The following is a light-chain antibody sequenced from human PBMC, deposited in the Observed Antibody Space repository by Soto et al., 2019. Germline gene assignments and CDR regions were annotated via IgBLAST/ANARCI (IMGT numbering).Light chain of an antibody. V-gene: IGKV1-9*01. J-gene: IGKJ5*01. CDR2: GAS. CDR3: QQVNSYPR. CDR1: QDIDSF. Sequence: DIQLTQSPSFLPASVGDRVTMTCRASQDIDSFLAWYHQQPGKDPKLLSSGASTLQSGVQSRFSGRGSGQEFTLTISSLQPEDFATYYCQQVNSYPRLGKGTRWRL.